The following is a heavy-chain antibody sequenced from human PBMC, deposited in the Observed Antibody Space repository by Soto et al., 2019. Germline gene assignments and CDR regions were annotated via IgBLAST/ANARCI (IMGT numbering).Heavy chain of an antibody. CDR3: ARCYNYSPGDS. V-gene: IGHV1-69*01. D-gene: IGHD3-10*01. Sequence: QVQLVQSGAEAKKPGSSVKVSCKASGGTFSRYAISWVRQAPGQGLEWMGGIIPMIGTAHYAQKFQGRVTITADESTRTAYMELSSLRSEDTAVYYCARCYNYSPGDSWGQGTLVTVSS. CDR2: IIPMIGTA. J-gene: IGHJ4*02. CDR1: GGTFSRYA.